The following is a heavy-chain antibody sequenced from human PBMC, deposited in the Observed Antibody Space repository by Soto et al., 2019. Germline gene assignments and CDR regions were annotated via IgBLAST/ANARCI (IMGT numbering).Heavy chain of an antibody. CDR1: GFTFRSYA. Sequence: RRLSCAASGFTFRSYAMHWVRQAPGKVLEWVAVISYDGSNKYYADSVKGRFTTSRDNSKNTLYLQMNSMRAEDPAVYYCASPIPNYYDSSARGAFDIWGQGTTATASS. V-gene: IGHV3-30-3*01. CDR2: ISYDGSNK. D-gene: IGHD3-22*01. CDR3: ASPIPNYYDSSARGAFDI. J-gene: IGHJ3*02.